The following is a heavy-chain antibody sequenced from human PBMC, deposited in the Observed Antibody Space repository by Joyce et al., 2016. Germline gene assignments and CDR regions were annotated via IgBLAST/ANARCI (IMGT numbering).Heavy chain of an antibody. CDR1: GASISRNTHY. J-gene: IGHJ3*01. CDR3: AGDFRDPGGTFRNGFAV. V-gene: IGHV4-39*07. D-gene: IGHD1-26*01. CDR2: LCYRGRT. Sequence: QLQLQESGPGMVKSSETLSLTCTVSGASISRNTHYWGWIRQSPGKGLEWIATLCYRGRTYYNPSLRSRLSKSVDTSKNQFSLRLSAVAAADTALYYCAGDFRDPGGTFRNGFAVWGQGTMVTVSS.